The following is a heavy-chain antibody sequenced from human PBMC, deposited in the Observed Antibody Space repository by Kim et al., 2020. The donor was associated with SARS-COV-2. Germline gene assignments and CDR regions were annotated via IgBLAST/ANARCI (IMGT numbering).Heavy chain of an antibody. CDR2: ISYDGSNK. CDR1: GFTFSSYG. CDR3: AKDYGRYDSNQGYFQH. Sequence: GGSLRLSCAASGFTFSSYGMHWVRQAPGKGLEWVAVISYDGSNKYYADSVKGRFTISRDNSKNTLYLQMNSLRAEDTAVYYCAKDYGRYDSNQGYFQHWGQGTLVTVSS. V-gene: IGHV3-30*18. D-gene: IGHD3-22*01. J-gene: IGHJ1*01.